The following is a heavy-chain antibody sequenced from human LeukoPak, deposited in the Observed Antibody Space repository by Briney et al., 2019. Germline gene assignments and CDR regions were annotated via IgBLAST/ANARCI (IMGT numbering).Heavy chain of an antibody. CDR2: IYSTGST. CDR3: ARGSSSGFELDY. V-gene: IGHV3-53*01. J-gene: IGHJ4*02. CDR1: GFTVSSNY. Sequence: PGGSLRLSCAASGFTVSSNYMSWVRQPPGKGLEWVSVIYSTGSTYYAASVKGRFTISRDNSKSTLYLQMNSPRGEDTAVYYCARGSSSGFELDYWGQGTLVTVSS. D-gene: IGHD6-19*01.